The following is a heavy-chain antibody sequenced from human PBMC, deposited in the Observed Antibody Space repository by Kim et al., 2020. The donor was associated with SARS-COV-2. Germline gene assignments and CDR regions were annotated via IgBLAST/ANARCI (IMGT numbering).Heavy chain of an antibody. CDR3: ASCGSSTSCYSWFDP. V-gene: IGHV1-69*01. D-gene: IGHD2-2*02. J-gene: IGHJ5*02. Sequence: QKFQGRVTITADESTSTAYMELSSLRSEDTAVYYCASCGSSTSCYSWFDPWGQGTLVTVSS.